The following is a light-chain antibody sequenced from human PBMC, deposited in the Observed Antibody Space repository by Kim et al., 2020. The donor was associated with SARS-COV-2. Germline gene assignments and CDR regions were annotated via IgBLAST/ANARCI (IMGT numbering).Light chain of an antibody. CDR3: NSRDSSATHLGVL. CDR1: SLRNYF. CDR2: GKD. Sequence: GQTVRITCQGESLRNYFTNWYQQKPGQAPVLVIYGKDNRPSGIPDRFSGSASGNTASLTITGAQAEDEADYYCNSRDSSATHLGVLFGGGTRLTVL. V-gene: IGLV3-19*01. J-gene: IGLJ2*01.